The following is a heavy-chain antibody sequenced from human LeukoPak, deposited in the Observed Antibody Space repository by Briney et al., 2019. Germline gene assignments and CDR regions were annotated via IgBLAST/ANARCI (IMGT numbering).Heavy chain of an antibody. Sequence: GASVKVSCKASGYTFTSYGISWVRQAPGQGLEWMGWISAYNGNTNYAQKLQDRVTMTTDTSTSTAYMELRSLRSDDTAVYYCARDIRDIVVVVAATDTQFDYWGQGTLVTVSS. J-gene: IGHJ4*02. CDR1: GYTFTSYG. CDR3: ARDIRDIVVVVAATDTQFDY. V-gene: IGHV1-18*04. CDR2: ISAYNGNT. D-gene: IGHD2-15*01.